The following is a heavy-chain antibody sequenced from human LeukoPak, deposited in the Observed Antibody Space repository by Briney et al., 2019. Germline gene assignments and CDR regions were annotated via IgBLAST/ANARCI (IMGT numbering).Heavy chain of an antibody. CDR1: GFTFSSYA. J-gene: IGHJ5*02. CDR2: ISYDGSNK. CDR3: AREELLWFGDPNWFDP. Sequence: GGSLRLSCAASGFTFSSYAMHWVRQAPGKGLEWVAVISYDGSNKYYADSVKGRFTISRDNSKNTLYLQMNSLRAEDTAVYYCAREELLWFGDPNWFDPWGQGTLVTVSS. V-gene: IGHV3-30-3*01. D-gene: IGHD3-10*01.